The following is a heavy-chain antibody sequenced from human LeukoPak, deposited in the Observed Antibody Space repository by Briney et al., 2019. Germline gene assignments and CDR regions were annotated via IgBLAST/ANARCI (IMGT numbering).Heavy chain of an antibody. J-gene: IGHJ6*03. Sequence: SETLSLTCTVSGDSITSSYWSWIRQPPGKGLEWIGYIYYSGSTNYNPSLKSRVTISVDTSKNQFSLKLSSVTAADTAVYYCARLAHLGYCSSTSCPPPQTYYMDVWGKGTTVTVSS. CDR3: ARLAHLGYCSSTSCPPPQTYYMDV. CDR1: GDSITSSY. V-gene: IGHV4-59*01. D-gene: IGHD2-2*01. CDR2: IYYSGST.